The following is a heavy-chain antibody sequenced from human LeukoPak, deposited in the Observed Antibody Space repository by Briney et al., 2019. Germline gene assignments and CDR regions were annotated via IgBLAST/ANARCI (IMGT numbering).Heavy chain of an antibody. J-gene: IGHJ4*02. CDR2: IWYDGSNK. D-gene: IGHD3-22*01. Sequence: GGSLRLSCAASGFTFSSYGMHWVRQAPGKGLEWVAVIWYDGSNKYYADSVKGRFTISRDNPKNTLYLQMNSLRAEDTAVYYCAKPSGQRDYYDSSDYYPDWGQGTLVTVSS. V-gene: IGHV3-33*06. CDR1: GFTFSSYG. CDR3: AKPSGQRDYYDSSDYYPD.